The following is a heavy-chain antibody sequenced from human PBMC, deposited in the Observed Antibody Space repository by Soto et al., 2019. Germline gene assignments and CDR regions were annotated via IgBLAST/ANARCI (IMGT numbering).Heavy chain of an antibody. Sequence: PSETLSLTCTVSGGSISSYYWSWIRQPPGKGLEWIGYIYYSGSTNYNPSLKSRVTISVDTSKNQFSLKLSSVTAADTAVYYCARSALWFGESVWFDPWGQGTLVTVSS. CDR3: ARSALWFGESVWFDP. D-gene: IGHD3-10*01. CDR2: IYYSGST. CDR1: GGSISSYY. J-gene: IGHJ5*02. V-gene: IGHV4-59*01.